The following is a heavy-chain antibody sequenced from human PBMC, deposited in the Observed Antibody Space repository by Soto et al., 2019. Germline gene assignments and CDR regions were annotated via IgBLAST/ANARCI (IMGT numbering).Heavy chain of an antibody. V-gene: IGHV3-23*01. CDR2: ISGSGGST. CDR1: AFTFSSYA. CDR3: AKGYSSGWYYFDY. D-gene: IGHD6-19*01. J-gene: IGHJ4*02. Sequence: PGGSLRLSCAASAFTFSSYAMSWVRQAPGKGLEWVSAISGSGGSTYYADSVKGRFTISRDNSENTLYLQMNSLRAEDTAVYYCAKGYSSGWYYFDYWGQGTLVTVS.